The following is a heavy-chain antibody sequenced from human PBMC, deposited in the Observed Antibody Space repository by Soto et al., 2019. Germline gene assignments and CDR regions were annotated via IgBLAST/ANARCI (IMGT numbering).Heavy chain of an antibody. V-gene: IGHV3-53*01. Sequence: EVQLVESGGGLIQPGGSLRLSCAASGFTVSSNYMSWVRQAPGKGLEWVSVIYSGGSTYYADSVKGRFTISRDNSKNTRYLQMNSLRAEDTAVYYCARVRSHFIYCYSGMDVWGQGTTVTVSS. CDR2: IYSGGST. CDR3: ARVRSHFIYCYSGMDV. CDR1: GFTVSSNY. J-gene: IGHJ6*02.